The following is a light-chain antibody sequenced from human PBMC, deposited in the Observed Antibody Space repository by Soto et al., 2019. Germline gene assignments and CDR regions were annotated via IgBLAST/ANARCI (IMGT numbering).Light chain of an antibody. V-gene: IGLV2-14*01. CDR3: NSYTTSSTYV. CDR2: DVS. J-gene: IGLJ1*01. CDR1: SSDVGGYNY. Sequence: QSVLTQPASVSGSPGQSITISCTGTSSDVGGYNYVSWYQQHPGKAPKLMIYDVSNRPSGVSNRFSGSKSGNTASLTISGLQAEDEADYYCNSYTTSSTYVFGTGTKVPS.